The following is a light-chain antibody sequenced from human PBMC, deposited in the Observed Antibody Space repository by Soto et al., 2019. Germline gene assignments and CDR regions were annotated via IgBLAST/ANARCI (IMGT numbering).Light chain of an antibody. CDR1: QSVSSY. Sequence: EIVLTQSPATLSLSPGERATLSWRASQSVSSYLAWYQQKPGQAPRLLIYDASNRATGIPARFSGSGSGTDFTLTINSLEPEDFAVYYCQQRSNWPSITFGQGTRLEIK. CDR3: QQRSNWPSIT. J-gene: IGKJ5*01. V-gene: IGKV3-11*01. CDR2: DAS.